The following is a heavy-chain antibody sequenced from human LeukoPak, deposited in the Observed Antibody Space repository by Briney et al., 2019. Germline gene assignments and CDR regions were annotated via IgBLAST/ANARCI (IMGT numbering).Heavy chain of an antibody. V-gene: IGHV4-31*03. CDR1: GGSISSGGYY. CDR2: IYYSGST. Sequence: SETLSLTCTVSGGSISSGGYYWSWIRQHPGKGLEWIGYIYYSGSTNYNPSLKSRVTISVDTSKNQFSLKLSSVTAADTAVYYCAGYNWNPISYYYGMDVWGQGTTVTVSS. CDR3: AGYNWNPISYYYGMDV. J-gene: IGHJ6*02. D-gene: IGHD1-20*01.